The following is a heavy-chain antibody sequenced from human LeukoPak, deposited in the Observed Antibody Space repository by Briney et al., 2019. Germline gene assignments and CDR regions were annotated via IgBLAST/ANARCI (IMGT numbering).Heavy chain of an antibody. CDR3: AKDNRRHYTSGPNPDSLH. CDR2: ISWNSGSI. Sequence: GRSLRLSCAGSGFIFNNYAMHWVRQPPGKGLEWVSGISWNSGSIDYADSVKGRFTISRDNAKNSLYLQMDSLRVEDTAFYYCAKDNRRHYTSGPNPDSLHWGQGALVTVSS. D-gene: IGHD6-19*01. CDR1: GFIFNNYA. V-gene: IGHV3-9*01. J-gene: IGHJ4*02.